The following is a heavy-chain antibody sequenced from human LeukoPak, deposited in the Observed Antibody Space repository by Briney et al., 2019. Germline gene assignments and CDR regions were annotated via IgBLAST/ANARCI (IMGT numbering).Heavy chain of an antibody. CDR1: GYTFTSYG. Sequence: GASVKVSCKASGYTFTSYGINWVRQAPGQGLEWMGWISAYNGNTNYAQKLQGRVTMTTDTSTSTAYMELRSLRSDDTAVYYCARRGSRIVRTYYYYYMDVWGKGTTVTVSS. V-gene: IGHV1-18*01. D-gene: IGHD3-10*01. J-gene: IGHJ6*03. CDR3: ARRGSRIVRTYYYYYMDV. CDR2: ISAYNGNT.